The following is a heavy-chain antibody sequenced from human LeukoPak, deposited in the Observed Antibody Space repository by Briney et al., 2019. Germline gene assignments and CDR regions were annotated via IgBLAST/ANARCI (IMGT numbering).Heavy chain of an antibody. D-gene: IGHD4-23*01. Sequence: PGGSLRLSCAASGFTFSSYSMNWVRQAPGKGLEWVSSISSSSSYIYYADSVKGRFTISRDNAKNSLYLQMNSLRAEDTAVYYCARGWVTVPVPFDYWGQGTLVTVSS. V-gene: IGHV3-21*01. CDR3: ARGWVTVPVPFDY. CDR1: GFTFSSYS. J-gene: IGHJ4*02. CDR2: ISSSSSYI.